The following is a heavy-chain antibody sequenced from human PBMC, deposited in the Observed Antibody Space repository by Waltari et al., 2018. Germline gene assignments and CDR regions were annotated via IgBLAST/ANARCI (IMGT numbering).Heavy chain of an antibody. CDR3: ARGYYSPVCVFDV. CDR2: ISGSGEVI. J-gene: IGHJ3*01. V-gene: IGHV3-11*04. CDR1: GLTFSDYF. Sequence: QVHLVESGGGLVQPGGSLRLSCAASGLTFSDYFMNWIRPAPGDWVAYIAHISGSGEVIFYSDSVKRRFTVSRDNAKDSVYLQMTSLRAEDTAMYYCARGYYSPVCVFDVWGQGTMVTVSS. D-gene: IGHD2-15*01.